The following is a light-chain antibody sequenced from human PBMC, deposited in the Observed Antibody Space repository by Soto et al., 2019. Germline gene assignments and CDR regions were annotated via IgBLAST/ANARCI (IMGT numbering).Light chain of an antibody. Sequence: QSALTQPASVSGSPGQSITISCTGTSNDVGTYNLVSWYQQHPGKAPNPRIYEGSKRPSEVSNRFSGSKSGNTASLTISGLQAEDEADYYCCSYAGSSTVVFGGGTKLTVL. J-gene: IGLJ2*01. CDR3: CSYAGSSTVV. CDR1: SNDVGTYNL. CDR2: EGS. V-gene: IGLV2-23*01.